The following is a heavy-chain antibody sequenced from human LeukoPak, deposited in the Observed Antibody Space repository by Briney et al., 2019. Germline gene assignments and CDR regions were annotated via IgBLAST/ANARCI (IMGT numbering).Heavy chain of an antibody. V-gene: IGHV4-38-2*01. Sequence: SETLSLTCAVSGYSISSGYYWGWIRQPPGKGLEWIGSIYYSGSTYYNPSLKSRVTISVDTSKNQFSLKLSSVTAADTAVYYCARPIVGATGYFDYWGQGTLVTVSS. CDR3: ARPIVGATGYFDY. D-gene: IGHD1-26*01. CDR1: GYSISSGYY. CDR2: IYYSGST. J-gene: IGHJ4*02.